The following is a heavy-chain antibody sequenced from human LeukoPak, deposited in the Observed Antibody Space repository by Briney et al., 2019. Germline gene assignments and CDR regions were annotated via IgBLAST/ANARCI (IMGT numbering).Heavy chain of an antibody. CDR1: GYTFTSYY. Sequence: GASVKVSCKASGYTFTSYYMHWVRQAPGQGLEWMGIINPSGGSTSYAQKFQGRVTITRDMSTSTAYMELSSLRSEDTAVYYCALEDTAMATLWGQGTLVTVSS. D-gene: IGHD5-18*01. V-gene: IGHV1-46*01. CDR3: ALEDTAMATL. J-gene: IGHJ4*02. CDR2: INPSGGST.